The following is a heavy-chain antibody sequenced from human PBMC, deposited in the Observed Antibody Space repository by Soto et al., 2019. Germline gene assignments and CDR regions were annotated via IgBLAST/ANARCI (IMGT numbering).Heavy chain of an antibody. CDR1: GGSISSSSYY. Sequence: PSETLSLTCTVSGGSISSSSYYWGWIRQPPGKGLEWIGSIYYSGSTYYNPSLKSRVTISVDTSKNQFSLKLSSVTAADTAVYYCARGLITSYYYYYGMDVWGQGTTATVSS. D-gene: IGHD2-8*01. CDR3: ARGLITSYYYYYGMDV. V-gene: IGHV4-39*01. J-gene: IGHJ6*02. CDR2: IYYSGST.